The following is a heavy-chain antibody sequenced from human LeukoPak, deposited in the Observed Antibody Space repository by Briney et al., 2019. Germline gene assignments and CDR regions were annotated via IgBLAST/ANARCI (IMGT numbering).Heavy chain of an antibody. D-gene: IGHD5-18*01. V-gene: IGHV3-74*01. Sequence: GGSLRLSCATSGFTFSNYWMHWVRQAPGKGLQWVSRINSDESTINYADSVKGRFTVPRDNAKNTMYLQMNSLRAEDSAVYYCARALGYSYGYGIYWGQGTLVTVSS. J-gene: IGHJ4*02. CDR1: GFTFSNYW. CDR2: INSDESTI. CDR3: ARALGYSYGYGIY.